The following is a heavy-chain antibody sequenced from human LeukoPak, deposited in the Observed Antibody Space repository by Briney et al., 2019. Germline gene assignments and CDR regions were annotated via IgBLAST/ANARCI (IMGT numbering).Heavy chain of an antibody. CDR1: GGSISSYY. V-gene: IGHV4-59*12. Sequence: SETLSLTCTVSGGSISSYYWSWIRQPPGKGLEWIGYIYYSGSTNYNPSLKSRVTMSVDTSKNQFSLKLSSVTAADTAVYYCAREREGIAAAGTSVLIDYWGQGTLVTVSS. J-gene: IGHJ4*02. CDR2: IYYSGST. D-gene: IGHD6-13*01. CDR3: AREREGIAAAGTSVLIDY.